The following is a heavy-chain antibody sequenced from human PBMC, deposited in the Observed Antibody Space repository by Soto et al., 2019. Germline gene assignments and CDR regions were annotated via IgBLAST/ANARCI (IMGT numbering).Heavy chain of an antibody. D-gene: IGHD1-26*01. V-gene: IGHV3-30*18. CDR1: GFTFSRYG. CDR2: VSYDGSNK. CDR3: AKVGYSGSYFDY. Sequence: QVQLVESGGGVVQPGRSLRLSCAASGFTFSRYGMHWFRQAPGKGLEWVAVVSYDGSNKYYADYVKGRFTISRDNSKNPLYLEMNSLRAEDTAVYYCAKVGYSGSYFDYWGQGTLVSVSS. J-gene: IGHJ4*02.